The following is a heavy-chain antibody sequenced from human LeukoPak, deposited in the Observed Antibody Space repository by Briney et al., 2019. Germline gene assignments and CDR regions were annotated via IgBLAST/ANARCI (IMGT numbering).Heavy chain of an antibody. D-gene: IGHD3-3*01. CDR2: TSSYTGNT. V-gene: IGHV1-18*01. J-gene: IGHJ4*02. CDR3: ARVQPSITIFGVVIIGPFDY. CDR1: GYTFTSYG. Sequence: GASVKVSCKASGYTFTSYGISWVRQAPGQGLEWMGWTSSYTGNTNYAQKLQGRVTMTTDTSTSTAYMELRSLRSDDTAVYYCARVQPSITIFGVVIIGPFDYWGQGTLVTVSS.